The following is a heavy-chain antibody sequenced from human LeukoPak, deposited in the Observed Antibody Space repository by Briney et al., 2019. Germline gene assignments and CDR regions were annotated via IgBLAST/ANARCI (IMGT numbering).Heavy chain of an antibody. V-gene: IGHV3-23*01. J-gene: IGHJ4*02. CDR1: GFTFSSYA. Sequence: PGGSLRLSCAASGFTFSSYAMSWVRQAPGKGLEWVSAISGSGGSTYYADSVKGRFTISRDNPKNTLYLQMNSLRAEDTAVYYCAKDSVMTIVVVIAVAFDYWGQGTLVTVSS. D-gene: IGHD3-22*01. CDR2: ISGSGGST. CDR3: AKDSVMTIVVVIAVAFDY.